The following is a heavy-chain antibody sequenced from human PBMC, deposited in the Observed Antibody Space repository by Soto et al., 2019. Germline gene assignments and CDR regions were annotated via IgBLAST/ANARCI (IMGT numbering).Heavy chain of an antibody. CDR3: ARSPVFTMEDYGMDV. J-gene: IGHJ6*02. D-gene: IGHD3-10*01. V-gene: IGHV1-3*01. CDR2: INAGNGNT. Sequence: ASVKVSCKASGYTFTSYAMHWVRQAPGQRLEWMGWINAGNGNTKYSQKFQGRVTITRDTSASTAYMELSSLRSEDTAVYYCARSPVFTMEDYGMDVWGQGTTVTVSS. CDR1: GYTFTSYA.